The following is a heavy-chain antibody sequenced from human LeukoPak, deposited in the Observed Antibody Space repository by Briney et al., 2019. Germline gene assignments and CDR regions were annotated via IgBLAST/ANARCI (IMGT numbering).Heavy chain of an antibody. V-gene: IGHV1-69*06. D-gene: IGHD1-1*01. Sequence: SVKASCKASGGTFSSYAISWVRQAPGQGLEWMGGIIPIFGTANYAQKFQGRVTITADKSTSTAYMELSSLRSEDTAVYYCARDLSGDVLTAPFDYWGQGTLVTVSS. CDR2: IIPIFGTA. J-gene: IGHJ4*02. CDR3: ARDLSGDVLTAPFDY. CDR1: GGTFSSYA.